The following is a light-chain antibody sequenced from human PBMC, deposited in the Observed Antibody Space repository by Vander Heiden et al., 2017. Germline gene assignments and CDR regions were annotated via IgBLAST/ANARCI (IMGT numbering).Light chain of an antibody. J-gene: IGKJ2*01. CDR3: QHDDSSPYT. CDR1: QGISSY. Sequence: AVRMTQSPSSLSASTGDRVTITCRASQGISSYLAWYQQKPGKAPKLLIYAASTLQSGVPSRFSGSGSGTDFTLTISCLQSEDFATYYCQHDDSSPYTFGQGTKMEIK. V-gene: IGKV1-8*01. CDR2: AAS.